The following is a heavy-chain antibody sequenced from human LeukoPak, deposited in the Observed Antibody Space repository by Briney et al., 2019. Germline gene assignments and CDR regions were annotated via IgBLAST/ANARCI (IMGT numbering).Heavy chain of an antibody. V-gene: IGHV3-23*01. Sequence: PGGSLRLSCAASGFTFSRYAMTWVRQSPGKGLEWVSGISGSGGDTYNADSVKGRFTISRDNSKNTLYLQMNSLGAEDTAVYYCAKGGGLYDILTSYYYYGMDVWGQGTTVTVSS. J-gene: IGHJ6*02. D-gene: IGHD3-9*01. CDR1: GFTFSRYA. CDR3: AKGGGLYDILTSYYYYGMDV. CDR2: ISGSGGDT.